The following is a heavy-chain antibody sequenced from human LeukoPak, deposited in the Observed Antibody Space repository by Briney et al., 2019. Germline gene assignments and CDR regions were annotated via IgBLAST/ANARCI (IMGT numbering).Heavy chain of an antibody. V-gene: IGHV3-23*01. Sequence: GGSLRLSCAASGFTFSSYAMSWVRQAPGKGLEWVSSISGSGGTTLYADSVKGRFTISRDNSKNTLYLQMNNLRAEDTAVYYCAKLVGRYYGSGTSYNLDYWGQGTQVTVSS. CDR1: GFTFSSYA. D-gene: IGHD3-10*01. CDR2: ISGSGGTT. CDR3: AKLVGRYYGSGTSYNLDY. J-gene: IGHJ4*02.